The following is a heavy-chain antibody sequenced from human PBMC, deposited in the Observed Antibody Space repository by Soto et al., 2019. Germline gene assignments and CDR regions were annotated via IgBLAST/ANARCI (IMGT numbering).Heavy chain of an antibody. CDR3: ARSSHKESWFDP. J-gene: IGHJ5*02. D-gene: IGHD6-19*01. Sequence: KPXGTLSLTCSVSGGSLNNFYWNWIRQTSGKGLEWIGRIHASGNTNYNPSLKSRATLSVDTSKNQFSLKVRSVTAADTAVYYCARSSHKESWFDPWGQGTLVTVSS. V-gene: IGHV4-4*07. CDR2: IHASGNT. CDR1: GGSLNNFY.